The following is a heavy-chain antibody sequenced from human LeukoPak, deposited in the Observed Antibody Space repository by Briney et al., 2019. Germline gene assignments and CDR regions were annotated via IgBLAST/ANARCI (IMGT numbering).Heavy chain of an antibody. J-gene: IGHJ4*02. CDR2: FSGSGGNT. Sequence: PGGSLRLSCAASGFTFSSYAMSWVRQAPGKGLEWVSTFSGSGGNTYYADSVKGRFTISRDNSKNTLYLQMNSLRAEDTAVYYCAKSKQLAPWDYWGQGTLVTVSS. V-gene: IGHV3-23*01. D-gene: IGHD1-1*01. CDR1: GFTFSSYA. CDR3: AKSKQLAPWDY.